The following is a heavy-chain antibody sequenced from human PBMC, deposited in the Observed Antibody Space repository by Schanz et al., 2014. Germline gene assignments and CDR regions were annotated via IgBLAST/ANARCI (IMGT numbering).Heavy chain of an antibody. Sequence: QVQLQESGPGLVKPSETLSLTCTVSGGSISSYYWSWIRQPPGKGLEWIGYMYYSGSTNYNPSLNSRVTISVDTSKNQFSLKVTSVTPADTAVYYCARGYDFWSGLRGGDYWGQGTLVTVSS. D-gene: IGHD3-3*01. CDR1: GGSISSYY. J-gene: IGHJ4*02. V-gene: IGHV4-59*12. CDR2: MYYSGST. CDR3: ARGYDFWSGLRGGDY.